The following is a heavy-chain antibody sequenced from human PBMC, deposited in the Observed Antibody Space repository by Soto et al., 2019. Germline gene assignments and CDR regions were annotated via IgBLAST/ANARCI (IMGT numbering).Heavy chain of an antibody. CDR1: GYTFTSYG. CDR3: ARDSPRANSDY. J-gene: IGHJ4*02. CDR2: ISAYNGNT. V-gene: IGHV1-18*04. Sequence: GASEEVSCKASGYTFTSYGISWVRQAPGQGLEWMGWISAYNGNTNYAQKLQGRVTMTTDTSTSTAYMELRSLRSDDTAVYYCARDSPRANSDYWGQGTLVTVSS. D-gene: IGHD3-10*01.